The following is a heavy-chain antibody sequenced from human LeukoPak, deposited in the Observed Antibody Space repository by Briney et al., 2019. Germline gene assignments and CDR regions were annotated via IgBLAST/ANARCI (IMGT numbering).Heavy chain of an antibody. Sequence: SETLSLTCTVSDGSISNYFWNWIRQSPGKGLEWIGYIYNTGRTNYNPSLKSRATISVDTSKNQFSLKLSSVTSADTAVYYWARIVPYNFGYVDYWGQGALVTVSS. J-gene: IGHJ4*02. CDR3: ARIVPYNFGYVDY. CDR1: DGSISNYF. CDR2: IYNTGRT. V-gene: IGHV4-59*01. D-gene: IGHD5-18*01.